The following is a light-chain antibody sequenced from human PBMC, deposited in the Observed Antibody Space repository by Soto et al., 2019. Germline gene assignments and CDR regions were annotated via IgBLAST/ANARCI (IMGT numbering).Light chain of an antibody. CDR1: QTISSW. CDR3: QHYNSYSEA. Sequence: DIQMTQSPSTLSGSVGDRVTITCRASQTISSWLAWYQQKPGKAPKLLIYKASTLKSGVPSRFSGSGSGTEFTLTISCLQPDDFATYYCQHYNSYSEAFGQGTKVKLK. J-gene: IGKJ1*01. V-gene: IGKV1-5*03. CDR2: KAS.